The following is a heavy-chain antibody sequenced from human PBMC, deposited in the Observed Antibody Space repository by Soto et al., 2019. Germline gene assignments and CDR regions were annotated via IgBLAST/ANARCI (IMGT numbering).Heavy chain of an antibody. D-gene: IGHD6-6*01. CDR1: GYTFTGYY. Sequence: GASVKVSCKASGYTFTGYYMHWVRQAPGQGLEWMGWINPNSGGTNYAQKFQGWVTMTRDTSISTAYMELSRLRSDDTAVYYCARGGIAARFSNNWFDPWGQGTLVTVSS. V-gene: IGHV1-2*04. J-gene: IGHJ5*02. CDR2: INPNSGGT. CDR3: ARGGIAARFSNNWFDP.